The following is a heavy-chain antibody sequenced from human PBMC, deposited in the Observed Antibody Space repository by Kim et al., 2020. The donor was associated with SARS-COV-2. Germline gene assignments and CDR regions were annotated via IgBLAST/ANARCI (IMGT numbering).Heavy chain of an antibody. CDR3: ARDQDYGGNSRGFDY. D-gene: IGHD4-17*01. Sequence: GGSLRLSCAASGFTFSDYYMSWIRQAPGKGLEWVSYISSSSSYTNYADSVKGRFTISRDNAKNSLYLQMNSLRAEDTAVYYCARDQDYGGNSRGFDYWGQGTLVTVSS. CDR2: ISSSSSYT. CDR1: GFTFSDYY. V-gene: IGHV3-11*05. J-gene: IGHJ4*02.